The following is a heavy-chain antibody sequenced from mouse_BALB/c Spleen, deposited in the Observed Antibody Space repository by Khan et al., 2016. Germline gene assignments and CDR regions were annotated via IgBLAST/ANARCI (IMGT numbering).Heavy chain of an antibody. CDR1: GYSITSDYA. CDR2: ISYSGST. CDR3: ARYYYGSSYVDY. V-gene: IGHV3-2*02. Sequence: EVQLQESGPGLVKPSQSLSLTCTVTGYSITSDYAWNWIRQFPGNKLEWMGYISYSGSTSYTPSLKSRISITRDTSKNQFFLQLNSVTTEDTATYYCARYYYGSSYVDYWGQGTTLTVSS. J-gene: IGHJ2*01. D-gene: IGHD1-1*01.